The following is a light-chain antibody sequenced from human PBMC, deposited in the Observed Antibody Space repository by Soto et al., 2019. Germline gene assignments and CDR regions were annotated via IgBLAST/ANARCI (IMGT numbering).Light chain of an antibody. Sequence: EVMRTECPATLSVAPGERATLSCRASQSISSNLAWYQQKPGQAPRLLIYGASTRATDIPATFSGSGSGTEFTLTISSLQSEDFAVYYCQQYNNWPFTFGPGTKVDIK. CDR1: QSISSN. CDR3: QQYNNWPFT. V-gene: IGKV3-15*01. J-gene: IGKJ3*01. CDR2: GAS.